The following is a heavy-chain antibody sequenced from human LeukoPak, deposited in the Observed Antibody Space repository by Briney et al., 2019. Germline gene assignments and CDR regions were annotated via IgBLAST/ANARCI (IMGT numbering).Heavy chain of an antibody. D-gene: IGHD6-13*01. CDR1: GLTFSSYS. Sequence: PGGSLRLSCAASGLTFSSYSMNWVRQAPGKGLEWVSSISSSSSYIYYADSVKGRFTISRDNAENSLYLQMNSLRAEDTAVYYCARVLAAAGSNWFDPWGQGTLVTVSS. J-gene: IGHJ5*02. CDR2: ISSSSSYI. V-gene: IGHV3-21*01. CDR3: ARVLAAAGSNWFDP.